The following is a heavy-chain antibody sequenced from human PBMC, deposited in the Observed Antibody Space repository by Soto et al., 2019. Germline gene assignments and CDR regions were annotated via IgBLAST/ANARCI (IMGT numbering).Heavy chain of an antibody. D-gene: IGHD2-2*02. CDR2: IYHSGST. V-gene: IGHV4-4*02. CDR3: ARERRGYCISTSCYSGHWFDP. Sequence: QVQLQESGPGLVKPSGTLSLTCAVSGGSISSSNWWSWVRQPPGKGLEWIGEIYHSGSTNYNPSRRARVTLSANKSKNQCALKLSSVPAADTAVYYCARERRGYCISTSCYSGHWFDPWGQGTLVTVSS. CDR1: GGSISSSNW. J-gene: IGHJ5*02.